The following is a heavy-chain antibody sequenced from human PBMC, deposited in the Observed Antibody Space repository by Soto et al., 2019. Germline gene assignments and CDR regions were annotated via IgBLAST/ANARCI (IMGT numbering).Heavy chain of an antibody. CDR2: IKQDGSEK. CDR1: GFTFSSYW. J-gene: IGHJ4*02. CDR3: ARDRPNTWLGYDYFDY. D-gene: IGHD6-19*01. Sequence: GGSLRLSCAASGFTFSSYWMSWVRQAPGKGLEWVANIKQDGSEKYYVDSVKGRFTISRDNAKNSLYLQMNSLRAEDTAVYYCARDRPNTWLGYDYFDYWGQGTLVTVSS. V-gene: IGHV3-7*01.